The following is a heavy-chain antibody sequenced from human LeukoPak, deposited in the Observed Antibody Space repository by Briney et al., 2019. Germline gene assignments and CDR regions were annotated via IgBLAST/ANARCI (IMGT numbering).Heavy chain of an antibody. CDR1: GGSFSGYY. CDR2: INHSGST. Sequence: ASETLSLTCAVYGGSFSGYYWSWIRQPPGKGLEWIGEINHSGSTNYNPSLKSRVTISVDTSKNQFSLQLSSVTAADPAVYYCARGAKYYDILTGFKKKGYYFDYWGQGTLVTVSS. V-gene: IGHV4-34*01. J-gene: IGHJ4*02. CDR3: ARGAKYYDILTGFKKKGYYFDY. D-gene: IGHD3-9*01.